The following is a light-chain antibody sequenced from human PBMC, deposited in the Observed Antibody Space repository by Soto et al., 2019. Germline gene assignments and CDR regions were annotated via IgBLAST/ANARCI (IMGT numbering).Light chain of an antibody. CDR3: HQRQSWPRT. CDR1: QAVNTR. V-gene: IGKV3-11*01. Sequence: EIFLTQSPATLSSFPGDRVTLSCMASQAVNTRLAWYQHKPGQAPRLLIYLTSNRAAGIPARFSGSGSETDFTLTISDVEPEDSAVYYCHQRQSWPRTFGQGTKVDIK. J-gene: IGKJ1*01. CDR2: LTS.